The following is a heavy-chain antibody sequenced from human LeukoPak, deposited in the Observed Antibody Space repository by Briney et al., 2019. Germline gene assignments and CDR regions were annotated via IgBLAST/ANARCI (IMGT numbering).Heavy chain of an antibody. J-gene: IGHJ4*02. CDR2: VSGSGGST. CDR3: ARERTFDY. Sequence: TGGSLRLSCAASGYTFISYAMSWVRQAPGKGLEWVSAVSGSGGSTYYADSVKGRLTVSRDNSKDTLYLQMNSLRAEDTAVYYCARERTFDYWGQGTLVTVSS. CDR1: GYTFISYA. V-gene: IGHV3-23*01.